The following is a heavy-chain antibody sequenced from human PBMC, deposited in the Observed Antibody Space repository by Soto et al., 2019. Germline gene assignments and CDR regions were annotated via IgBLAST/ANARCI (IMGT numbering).Heavy chain of an antibody. CDR2: IYYSGST. V-gene: IGHV4-39*01. CDR1: GGSISSSSYY. CDR3: ARANGGYRYGSFDY. D-gene: IGHD5-18*01. Sequence: PSETLSLTCTVSGGSISSSSYYWGWIRQPPGKGLEWIGSIYYSGSTYYNPSLKSRVTISVDTSKNQFSLKLSSVTAADTAVYYCARANGGYRYGSFDYWGQGTLVTVSS. J-gene: IGHJ4*02.